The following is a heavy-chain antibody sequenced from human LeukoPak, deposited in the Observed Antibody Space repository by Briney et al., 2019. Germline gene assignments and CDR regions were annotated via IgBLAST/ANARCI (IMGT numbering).Heavy chain of an antibody. V-gene: IGHV1-69*13. CDR2: IIPIFGTA. CDR1: GGTFSSYA. J-gene: IGHJ5*02. CDR3: ARGYGSGSYSYIQYNWFGP. Sequence: SVKVSCKASGGTFSSYAISWVRQAPGQGLEWMGGIIPIFGTANYAQRFQGRVTITADESTSTAYMELSSLRSEDTGVYYCARGYGSGSYSYIQYNWFGPLGQGTLVTGSS. D-gene: IGHD3-10*01.